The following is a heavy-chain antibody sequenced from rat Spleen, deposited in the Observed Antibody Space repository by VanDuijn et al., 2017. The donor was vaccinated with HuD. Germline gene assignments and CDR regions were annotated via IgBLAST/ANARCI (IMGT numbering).Heavy chain of an antibody. CDR1: GFTFSYAW. CDR3: SWDYKNRFHY. D-gene: IGHD1-10*01. V-gene: IGHV6-8*01. CDR2: IKAKSNNYAT. Sequence: EVQLVESGGGLVQPGNSLKLTCATSGFTFSYAWMHWIRQSPEKQLEWVAQIKAKSNNYATYYADSVKGRFTISRDDSKSSIYLQMNSLKEEDTAIYYCSWDYKNRFHYWGQGVMVTVSS. J-gene: IGHJ2*01.